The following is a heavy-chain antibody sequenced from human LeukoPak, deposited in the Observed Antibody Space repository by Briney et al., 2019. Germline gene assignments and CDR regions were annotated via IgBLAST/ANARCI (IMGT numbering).Heavy chain of an antibody. V-gene: IGHV3-21*01. J-gene: IGHJ4*02. CDR2: ISSSSSYI. CDR1: GFTFSSYS. D-gene: IGHD5-24*01. CDR3: ARGWQGDYFDY. Sequence: NPGGSLRLSCAASGFTFSSYSINWVRQAPGKGLEWVSSISSSSSYIYYADSVKGRFTISRDNAKNSLYLQMNSLRAEDTAAYYCARGWQGDYFDYWGQGTLVTVSS.